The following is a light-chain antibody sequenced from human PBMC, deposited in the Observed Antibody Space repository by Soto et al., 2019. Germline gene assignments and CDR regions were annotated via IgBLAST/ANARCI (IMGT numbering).Light chain of an antibody. Sequence: SVLTQPASVSGSPGQSITISCTGTTSDVGNYNYVSWYQQHPGKAPKLIIYEVSYRSTGASNRFSGTKSDNTASLTISGLQAEDEADYYCSSYAGSTTYVFGTGTKVTVL. CDR2: EVS. CDR1: TSDVGNYNY. J-gene: IGLJ1*01. V-gene: IGLV2-23*02. CDR3: SSYAGSTTYV.